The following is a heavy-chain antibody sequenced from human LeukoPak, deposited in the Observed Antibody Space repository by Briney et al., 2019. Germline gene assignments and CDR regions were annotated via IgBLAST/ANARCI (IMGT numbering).Heavy chain of an antibody. D-gene: IGHD5-18*01. CDR1: DDSSTSNY. CDR2: MDSSGST. CDR3: AGHRYNSGPFDS. J-gene: IGHJ4*02. V-gene: IGHV4-59*08. Sequence: SETLSLTCTVSDDSSTSNYWSWIRQPPGKGLEWIGYMDSSGSTNYNPSLKSRVTISLDTSKNQLSLKLRSVTAADTALYYCAGHRYNSGPFDSWGQGTLVTVSS.